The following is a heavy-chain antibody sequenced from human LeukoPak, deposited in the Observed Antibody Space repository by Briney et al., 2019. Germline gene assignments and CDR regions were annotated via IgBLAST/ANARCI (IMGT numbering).Heavy chain of an antibody. D-gene: IGHD4-17*01. V-gene: IGHV3-53*04. Sequence: PGGSLRLSCAASGFTFTDFYMSWVRQAPGKGLEWVSVIYSGGSTYYADSVKGRFTISRHNSKNTLYLQMNSLRAEDTAVYYCARGPWGRGYGTDYWGQGTLVTVSS. CDR2: IYSGGST. CDR3: ARGPWGRGYGTDY. J-gene: IGHJ4*02. CDR1: GFTFTDFY.